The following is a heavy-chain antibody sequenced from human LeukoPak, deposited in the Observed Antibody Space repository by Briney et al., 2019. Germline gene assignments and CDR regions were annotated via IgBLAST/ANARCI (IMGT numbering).Heavy chain of an antibody. V-gene: IGHV4-34*03. Sequence: SETLSLTCAVYGGSFSGYYWSWIRQPPGKGLEWIGEINHSGSTNYNPALKSRVTISVDTSKNQFSLKPSPFTPADTAVEYLAXXRNRYGSGTRGAFDIWGQGTMATVSS. CDR2: INHSGST. CDR1: GGSFSGYY. CDR3: AXXRNRYGSGTRGAFDI. J-gene: IGHJ3*02. D-gene: IGHD3-10*01.